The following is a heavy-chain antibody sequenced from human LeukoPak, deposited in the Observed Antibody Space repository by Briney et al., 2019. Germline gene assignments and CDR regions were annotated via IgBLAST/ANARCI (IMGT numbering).Heavy chain of an antibody. CDR2: INHSGST. Sequence: SETLSLTCAVYGGSFSGYYWSWIRQPPGKGLEWIGEINHSGSTNYNPSLKSRATISVDTSKNQFSLKLSSVTAADTAVYYCARSTYYSGWYSSGWKGDFDYWGQGTLVTVSS. D-gene: IGHD6-19*01. CDR1: GGSFSGYY. CDR3: ARSTYYSGWYSSGWKGDFDY. J-gene: IGHJ4*02. V-gene: IGHV4-34*01.